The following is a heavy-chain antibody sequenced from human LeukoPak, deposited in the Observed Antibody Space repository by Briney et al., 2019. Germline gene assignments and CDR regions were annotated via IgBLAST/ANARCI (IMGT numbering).Heavy chain of an antibody. V-gene: IGHV3-21*01. CDR3: AGGALDY. CDR1: GLTFSDYS. Sequence: GGSLGLSCVASGLTFSDYSINWVRRAPGKGLEWVSSINPTSTSIYYADAVRGRFTISRDNAKSSLYLQMDSLRGEDTAVYYCAGGALDYWGQGTLVTVSS. J-gene: IGHJ4*02. CDR2: INPTSTSI. D-gene: IGHD3-16*01.